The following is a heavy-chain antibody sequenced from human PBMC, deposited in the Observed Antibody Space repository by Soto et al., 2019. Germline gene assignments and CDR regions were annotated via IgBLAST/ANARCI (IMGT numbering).Heavy chain of an antibody. Sequence: QVQLVQSGAEVKKPGASVKVSCKASGYTFTSYGLSGVRQAPGQGLEWMGWISAYNGNTNYAQKLQGRVTMTTYTATSTAYMDLRSLRSDDTAEYYCARTYGSGTPPAGYYYGMDYWGQGTTVTVSS. J-gene: IGHJ6*02. CDR1: GYTFTSYG. D-gene: IGHD3-10*01. CDR3: ARTYGSGTPPAGYYYGMDY. V-gene: IGHV1-18*01. CDR2: ISAYNGNT.